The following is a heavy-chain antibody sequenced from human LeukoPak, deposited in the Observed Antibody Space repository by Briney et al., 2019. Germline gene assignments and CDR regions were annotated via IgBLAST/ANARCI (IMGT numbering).Heavy chain of an antibody. J-gene: IGHJ4*02. CDR3: ARDEDSSGHKVEKLDY. Sequence: PGGSLRLSCAASGFTFSSYAMHWVRQAPGKGLEWVAVISYDGSNKYYADSVKGRFTISRDNSKNTLYLQMNSLRAEDTAVYYCARDEDSSGHKVEKLDYWGQGTLVTVSS. CDR1: GFTFSSYA. V-gene: IGHV3-30*04. D-gene: IGHD3-22*01. CDR2: ISYDGSNK.